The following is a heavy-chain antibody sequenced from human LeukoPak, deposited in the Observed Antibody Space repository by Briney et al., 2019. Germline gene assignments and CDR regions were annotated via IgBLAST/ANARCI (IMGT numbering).Heavy chain of an antibody. CDR2: IYYSGST. CDR3: ARHLPSSGFGWFDP. J-gene: IGHJ5*02. Sequence: PSETLSLTCTVSGGSISSYYWSWIRQPPGKGLEWIGYIYYSGSTNYNPSLKSRVTISVDTSKNQFSLKLSSVTAADTAVYYCARHLPSSGFGWFDPWGQGTLVTVSS. V-gene: IGHV4-59*08. CDR1: GGSISSYY. D-gene: IGHD6-19*01.